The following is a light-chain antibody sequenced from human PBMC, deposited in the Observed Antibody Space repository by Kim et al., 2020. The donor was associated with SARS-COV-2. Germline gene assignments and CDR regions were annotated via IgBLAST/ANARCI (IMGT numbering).Light chain of an antibody. CDR2: KAS. CDR3: QQYNSYPLT. V-gene: IGKV1-5*03. J-gene: IGKJ4*01. Sequence: SASVGDRVTITCQASQSSSSWLAWYQQKPGKAPNLLIYKASSLESGVPSRFSGSGSGTEFTLTISSLQPDDFATYYCQQYNSYPLTFGGGTKLEI. CDR1: QSSSSW.